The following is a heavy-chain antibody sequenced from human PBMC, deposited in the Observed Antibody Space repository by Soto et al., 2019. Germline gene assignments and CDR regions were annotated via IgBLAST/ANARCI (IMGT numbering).Heavy chain of an antibody. D-gene: IGHD3-16*01. CDR2: IYYSGSP. J-gene: IGHJ3*02. Sequence: SETLSLTCTVSGGSLSSYYWSWIRQPPGKGLEWIGYIYYSGSPNYNPSLKSRVTISVDTSKNQFSLKLSSVTAADTAVYYCARLGDAFDIWGQGTMVTVSS. V-gene: IGHV4-59*01. CDR3: ARLGDAFDI. CDR1: GGSLSSYY.